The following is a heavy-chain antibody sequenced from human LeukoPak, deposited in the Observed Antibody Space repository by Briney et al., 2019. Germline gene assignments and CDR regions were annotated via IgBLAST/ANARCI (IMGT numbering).Heavy chain of an antibody. D-gene: IGHD3-16*01. CDR1: GFIFTDHW. CDR3: SRAGDVADY. CDR2: IKEDESAK. J-gene: IGHJ4*02. V-gene: IGHV3-7*01. Sequence: GGSLRLSCVASGFIFTDHWMSWVRQAPGKGLEWVANIKEDESAKFYADSVRGRFTISRDNAKNSLYLQMNNLKVEDTAVYYCSRAGDVADYWGRGTLVTVSS.